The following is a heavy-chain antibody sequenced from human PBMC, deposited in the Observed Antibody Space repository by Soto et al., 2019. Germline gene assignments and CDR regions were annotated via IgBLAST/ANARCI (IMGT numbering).Heavy chain of an antibody. Sequence: QVQLVESGGGVVQPGRSLRLSCAASGFTFSSYGMHWVRQAPGKGLEWVAVIWYDGSNKYYADSVKGRFTISRDNSKNTRYLQMNGLRAEDTAVYYCARDKVGPDYYDSSGNGYYYYGMDVWGQGTTVTVSS. CDR3: ARDKVGPDYYDSSGNGYYYYGMDV. CDR2: IWYDGSNK. D-gene: IGHD3-22*01. CDR1: GFTFSSYG. V-gene: IGHV3-33*01. J-gene: IGHJ6*02.